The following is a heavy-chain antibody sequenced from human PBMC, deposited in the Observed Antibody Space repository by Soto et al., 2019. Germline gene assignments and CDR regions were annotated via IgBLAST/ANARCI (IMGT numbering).Heavy chain of an antibody. V-gene: IGHV1-3*01. CDR2: INAGNGNT. CDR3: ANLYYDILTGYSAFDY. CDR1: GNTFTTYS. Sequence: QVQLVQSGAEVKKPGASVKLSYKASGNTFTTYSIHWVRQAPGQRVEWMGWINAGNGNTKYSQKFQGRVTIIRDTSASTVYMELSSLRSEDTAVYYCANLYYDILTGYSAFDYWGQGTLVTVSS. J-gene: IGHJ4*02. D-gene: IGHD3-9*01.